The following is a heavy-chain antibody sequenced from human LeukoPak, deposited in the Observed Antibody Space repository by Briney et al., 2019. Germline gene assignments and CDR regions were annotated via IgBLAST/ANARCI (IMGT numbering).Heavy chain of an antibody. D-gene: IGHD3-22*01. CDR1: GFTFSSYD. Sequence: GGSLRLSCAASGFTFSSYDMHWVRQATGKGLEWVSAIGTAGDTYYPGSVKGRFTISRENAKNSLYLQMNSLRAGDTAVYYCARARDSSGYYYGYYYYGMDVWGQGTTVTVSS. V-gene: IGHV3-13*04. CDR2: IGTAGDT. J-gene: IGHJ6*02. CDR3: ARARDSSGYYYGYYYYGMDV.